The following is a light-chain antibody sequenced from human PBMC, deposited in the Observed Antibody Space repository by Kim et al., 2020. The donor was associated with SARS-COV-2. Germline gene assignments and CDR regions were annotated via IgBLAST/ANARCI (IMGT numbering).Light chain of an antibody. V-gene: IGKV1-39*01. CDR2: AAS. Sequence: SASVGERVTITCRSSQYIINYLNWYQQTPGKAPKLLIYAASTLKSGVPSRFSGSGSGTDFTLTISSLQPEDFAIYDCQESYHTPRTFGQGTRLATK. J-gene: IGKJ2*01. CDR1: QYIINY. CDR3: QESYHTPRT.